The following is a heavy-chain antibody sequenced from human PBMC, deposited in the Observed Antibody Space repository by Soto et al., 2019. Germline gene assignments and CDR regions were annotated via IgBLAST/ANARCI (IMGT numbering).Heavy chain of an antibody. D-gene: IGHD3-3*01. V-gene: IGHV3-23*01. J-gene: IGHJ4*02. CDR2: ISGRGGST. CDR1: GFTFSRYA. Sequence: GGSLRLSCAASGFTFSRYAMSWVRQAPGKGLEWVSAISGRGGSTYYADSAKGRFTISRDNSKNTLYLQMNSLRAEDTAVYYCAKIGGGYDFWSGYYFDYWGQGTLVTVSS. CDR3: AKIGGGYDFWSGYYFDY.